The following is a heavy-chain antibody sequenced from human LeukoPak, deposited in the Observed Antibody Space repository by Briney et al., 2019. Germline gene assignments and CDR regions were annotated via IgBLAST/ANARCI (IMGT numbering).Heavy chain of an antibody. CDR1: GFTFSSYD. J-gene: IGHJ5*01. V-gene: IGHV3-13*01. D-gene: IGHD6-6*01. Sequence: PGGSLRLSCAASGFTFSSYDMHWVRQATGKGLEWVSAIGTAGDTYYPGSLKGRFTISRENAKNSLYLQMSSLRVEDTAVYYCTRDPRHFDSCGQGTLVTVSS. CDR3: TRDPRHFDS. CDR2: IGTAGDT.